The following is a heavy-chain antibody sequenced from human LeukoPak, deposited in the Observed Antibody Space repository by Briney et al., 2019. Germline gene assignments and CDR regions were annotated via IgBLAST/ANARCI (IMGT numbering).Heavy chain of an antibody. Sequence: SETLSLTCAVYGGSFSGYYWSWIRQPPGKGLEWIGEINHSGSTNYNPSLKSRVTISVDTSKNQFSLKLGSVTAADTAVYYCARVRFWSGYYRDAFDIWGQGTMVTVSS. CDR2: INHSGST. CDR3: ARVRFWSGYYRDAFDI. CDR1: GGSFSGYY. D-gene: IGHD3-3*01. J-gene: IGHJ3*02. V-gene: IGHV4-34*01.